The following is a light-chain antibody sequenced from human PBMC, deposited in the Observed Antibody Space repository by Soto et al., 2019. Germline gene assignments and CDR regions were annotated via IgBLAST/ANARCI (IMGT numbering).Light chain of an antibody. CDR3: QQYGDSPLT. CDR1: QTVSSSY. V-gene: IGKV3-20*01. CDR2: GAS. Sequence: DIVLTQSPGTLSLSPGERATLSCRASQTVSSSYLAWYQQKPGQAPRLLIYGASTRAAVIPDRFSGSGSGTVFTLTISRLEHEDFALYYCQQYGDSPLTFGQGTNVEI. J-gene: IGKJ1*01.